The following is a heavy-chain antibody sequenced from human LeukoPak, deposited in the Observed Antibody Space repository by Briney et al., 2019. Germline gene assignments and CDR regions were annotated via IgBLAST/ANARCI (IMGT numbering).Heavy chain of an antibody. Sequence: SETLSLTCTVSGGSISSSSYYWGWIRQPPGKGLEWIGSIYYSGSTYYNPSLKSRVTISVDTSKNQFSLKLSSVTAADTAVYYCARGGSSRKFSNGYYYYGMDVWGQGTTVTVSS. V-gene: IGHV4-39*07. D-gene: IGHD6-13*01. CDR3: ARGGSSRKFSNGYYYYGMDV. CDR2: IYYSGST. J-gene: IGHJ6*02. CDR1: GGSISSSSYY.